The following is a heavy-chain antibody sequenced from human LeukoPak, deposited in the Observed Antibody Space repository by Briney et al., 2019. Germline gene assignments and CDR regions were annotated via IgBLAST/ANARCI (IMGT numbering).Heavy chain of an antibody. CDR3: AREAYSDSTGYYYSFNC. Sequence: SETLSLTCTVSGDSICIYYWSCMREPPGEGLEWGGYIYCRGKTNYNPSLKSRVAISLDTSKSPFSLKLRSVSAAETAVYYCAREAYSDSTGYYYSFNCWGQRTLVTLSS. CDR2: IYCRGKT. D-gene: IGHD3-22*01. J-gene: IGHJ4*02. V-gene: IGHV4-59*12. CDR1: GDSICIYY.